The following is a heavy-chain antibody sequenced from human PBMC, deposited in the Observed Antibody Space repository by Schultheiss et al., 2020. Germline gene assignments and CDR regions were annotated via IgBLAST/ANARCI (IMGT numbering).Heavy chain of an antibody. V-gene: IGHV3-30*03. J-gene: IGHJ6*02. CDR1: GFTFSSYG. Sequence: GGSLRLSCAASGFTFSSYGMHWVRQAPDKGLEWVAVISYDGSNKYYADSVKGRFTISRDNSKNTLYLQMNSLRVEDTAVYYCATPQYCSGGSCYGMDVWGQGTTVTVSS. D-gene: IGHD2-15*01. CDR3: ATPQYCSGGSCYGMDV. CDR2: ISYDGSNK.